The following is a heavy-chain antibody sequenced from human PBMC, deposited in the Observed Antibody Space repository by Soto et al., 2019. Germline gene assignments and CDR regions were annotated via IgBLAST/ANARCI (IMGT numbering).Heavy chain of an antibody. Sequence: SVKVSCKASGGTFSSYAISWVRQAPGQGLEWMGGIIPIFGTANYAQKFQGRVTITADESTSTAYMELSSLRSEDTAVYYCAREVVVAATSWFDPWGQGNLVTVSS. J-gene: IGHJ5*02. CDR1: GGTFSSYA. CDR3: AREVVVAATSWFDP. CDR2: IIPIFGTA. V-gene: IGHV1-69*13. D-gene: IGHD2-15*01.